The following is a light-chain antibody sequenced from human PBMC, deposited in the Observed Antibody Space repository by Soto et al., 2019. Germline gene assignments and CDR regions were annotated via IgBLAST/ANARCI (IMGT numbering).Light chain of an antibody. J-gene: IGLJ2*01. V-gene: IGLV2-23*02. CDR2: EVS. CDR3: YSYAGSSTL. Sequence: QSVLTQPASVSGSPGQSITISCTGTSSDVGSYNLVSWYQQHPGKAPKLMIYEVSKRPSGVSNRFSGSKSGNTASLTISGLQAEDESDYYCYSYAGSSTLIGGGTKLTVL. CDR1: SSDVGSYNL.